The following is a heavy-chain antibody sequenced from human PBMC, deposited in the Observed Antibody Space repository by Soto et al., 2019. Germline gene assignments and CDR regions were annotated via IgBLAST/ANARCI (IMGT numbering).Heavy chain of an antibody. Sequence: PGGSLRLSGVVSGFTFSTYGMYWLCQAPGKRLEWVALISDDGTYKDYADSARGRFAVSRDNSKNWLFLQMHSRRTEDTAVYYFAKTLRFLSLALDYYYPMDVWGQGTTVTVSS. CDR2: ISDDGTYK. J-gene: IGHJ6*02. CDR1: GFTFSTYG. CDR3: AKTLRFLSLALDYYYPMDV. D-gene: IGHD3-3*01. V-gene: IGHV3-30*18.